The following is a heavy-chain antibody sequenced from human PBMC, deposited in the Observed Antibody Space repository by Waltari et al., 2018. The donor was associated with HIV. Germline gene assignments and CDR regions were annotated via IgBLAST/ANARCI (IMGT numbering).Heavy chain of an antibody. V-gene: IGHV4-59*01. CDR3: ARTVGTSISGVITYNWFDS. J-gene: IGHJ5*01. D-gene: IGHD3-3*01. CDR2: IYYTGTS. Sequence: QVQLQESGPGLVKPSETLSLPCNVSAATIHNSSLSWIRQSPAKGLGWIGYIYYTGTSNYNPSPSLKSRVTMSLDTSKTQFSLKLTSVSATDTAVYYCARTVGTSISGVITYNWFDSWGQGTLVTVSS. CDR1: AATIHNSS.